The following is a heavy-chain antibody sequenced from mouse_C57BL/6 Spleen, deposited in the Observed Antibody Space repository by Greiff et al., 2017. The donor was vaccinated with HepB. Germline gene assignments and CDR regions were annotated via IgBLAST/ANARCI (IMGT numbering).Heavy chain of an antibody. CDR2: IRNKANGYTT. V-gene: IGHV7-3*01. CDR3: GRYIDGYYAYFDV. Sequence: EVKVVESGGGLVQPGGSLSLSCAASGFTFTDYYMSWVRQPPGKALEWLGFIRNKANGYTTEYSASVKGRFTISRDNSQSILYLQRNALRAEDSATYYCGRYIDGYYAYFDVWGTGTTVTVSS. D-gene: IGHD2-3*01. CDR1: GFTFTDYY. J-gene: IGHJ1*03.